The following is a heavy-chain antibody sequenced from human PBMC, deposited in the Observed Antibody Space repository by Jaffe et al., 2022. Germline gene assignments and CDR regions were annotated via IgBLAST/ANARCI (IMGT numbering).Heavy chain of an antibody. V-gene: IGHV4-30-2*01. CDR3: ARVIYGDYQFGSGIDY. CDR1: GGSISSGGYS. D-gene: IGHD4-17*01. J-gene: IGHJ4*02. Sequence: QLQLQESGSGLVKPSQTLSLTCAVSGGSISSGGYSWSWIRQPPGKGLEWIGYIYHSGSTYYNPSLKSRVTISVDRSKNQFSLKLSSVTAADTAVYYCARVIYGDYQFGSGIDYWGQGTLVTVSS. CDR2: IYHSGST.